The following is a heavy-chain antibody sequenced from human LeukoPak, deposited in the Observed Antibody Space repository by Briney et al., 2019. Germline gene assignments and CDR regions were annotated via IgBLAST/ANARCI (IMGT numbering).Heavy chain of an antibody. Sequence: GGSLRLSCAASGFTFSGSAMHWVRQASGKGLEWVGRIRSKANSYATAYAASVKGRFTISRDDSKNTAYLQMNSLRPEDSAVYYCASDPRDGGQNVWGEGTTVTVSS. CDR2: IRSKANSYAT. CDR1: GFTFSGSA. J-gene: IGHJ6*04. CDR3: ASDPRDGGQNV. V-gene: IGHV3-73*01. D-gene: IGHD5-24*01.